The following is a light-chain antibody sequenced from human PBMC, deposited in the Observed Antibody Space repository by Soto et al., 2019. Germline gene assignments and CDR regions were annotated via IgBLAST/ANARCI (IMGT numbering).Light chain of an antibody. V-gene: IGKV1-9*01. CDR2: GAS. J-gene: IGKJ2*01. CDR1: QGISTY. Sequence: DIQLTQSLSFLSASVGDRVTITCRASQGISTYLAWYLQRPGKAPKLLIYGASTLQSGVPSRFSGSGSGTEFTLTISSLQPEDFGTYYCQQLNSDWYAFGQGTKLEIK. CDR3: QQLNSDWYA.